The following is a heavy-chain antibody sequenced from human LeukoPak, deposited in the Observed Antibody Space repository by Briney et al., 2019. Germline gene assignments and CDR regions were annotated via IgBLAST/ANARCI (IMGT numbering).Heavy chain of an antibody. D-gene: IGHD5-18*01. CDR3: ARERGYSYGYGDY. J-gene: IGHJ4*02. V-gene: IGHV3-21*01. Sequence: GGSLRLSCAASGFTFSSFNMNWVRQAPGKGLEWVSSIGSSSTYEYYADSVKGRFSISRDNAKNSLYLQMDSLRDEDTAVYYCARERGYSYGYGDYWSQGTLVTVSS. CDR2: IGSSSTYE. CDR1: GFTFSSFN.